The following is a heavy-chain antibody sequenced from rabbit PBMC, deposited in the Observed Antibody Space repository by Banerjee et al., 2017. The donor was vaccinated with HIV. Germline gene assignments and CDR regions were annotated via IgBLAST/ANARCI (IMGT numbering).Heavy chain of an antibody. CDR1: GFSFSGSYW. CDR3: AREGHKYDDNDNDNL. D-gene: IGHD2-1*01. CDR2: VDAGGSDGT. V-gene: IGHV1S45*01. J-gene: IGHJ4*01. Sequence: QEQLVESGGGLIQPEGSLTLTCTASGFSFSGSYWIWWVRQAPGKGLEWIGCVDAGGSDGTYYATWAKGRFTISKTSSTTVTLQMTSLTAADTATYFCAREGHKYDDNDNDNLWGPGTLVTV.